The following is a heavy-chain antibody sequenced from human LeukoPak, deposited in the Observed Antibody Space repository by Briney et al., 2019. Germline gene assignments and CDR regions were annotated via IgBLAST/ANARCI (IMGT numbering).Heavy chain of an antibody. Sequence: GGSLRLSCAASRFTFSSYGMHWVRQAPGKGLEWVAYIQYDGSNEQYADSVKGRFTISRDNAKNSLSLQMNSLRADDTAVYYCTRPEYCRGAESYGGDYWGQGTLVTVSS. V-gene: IGHV3-30*12. CDR1: RFTFSSYG. CDR3: TRPEYCRGAESYGGDY. D-gene: IGHD2-15*01. CDR2: IQYDGSNE. J-gene: IGHJ4*02.